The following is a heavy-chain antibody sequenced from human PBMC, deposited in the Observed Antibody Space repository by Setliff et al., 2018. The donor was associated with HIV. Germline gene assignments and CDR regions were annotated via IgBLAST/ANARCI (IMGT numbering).Heavy chain of an antibody. CDR2: ISAYNGNT. CDR1: GYTFTSYD. V-gene: IGHV1-18*01. D-gene: IGHD3-22*01. Sequence: ASVKVSCKASGYTFTSYDISWVRRAPGQGLEWMGWISAYNGNTNYAQMFQGRVTMTRDTSISTTYVELSRLRFDDTAVYYCARTQAGSPDTKTTIVVTIMEAFDIWGQGTMVTVSS. CDR3: ARTQAGSPDTKTTIVVTIMEAFDI. J-gene: IGHJ3*02.